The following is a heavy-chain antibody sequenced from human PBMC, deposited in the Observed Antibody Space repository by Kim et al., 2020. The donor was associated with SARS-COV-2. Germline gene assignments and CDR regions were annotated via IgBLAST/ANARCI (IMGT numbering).Heavy chain of an antibody. CDR1: GGSFSGYY. D-gene: IGHD3-22*01. J-gene: IGHJ6*01. CDR3: SRDSWNYDSSGYYFYYYYG. CDR2: INHSGST. V-gene: IGHV4-34*01. Sequence: SETLSLTCAVYGGSFSGYYWSWIRQPPGKGLEWIGEINHSGSTNYNPSLKSRVTISVDTSKNQFSLKLSSVTAADTAVYYCSRDSWNYDSSGYYFYYYYG.